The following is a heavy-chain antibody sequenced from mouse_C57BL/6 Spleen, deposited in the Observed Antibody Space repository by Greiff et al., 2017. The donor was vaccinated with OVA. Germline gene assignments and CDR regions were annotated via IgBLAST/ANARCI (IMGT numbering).Heavy chain of an antibody. CDR1: GFTFSSYA. V-gene: IGHV5-4*01. J-gene: IGHJ3*01. CDR2: ISDGGSYT. D-gene: IGHD2-4*01. CDR3: ARERRDYDTWFAY. Sequence: EVKLMESGGGLVKPGGSLKLSCAASGFTFSSYAMSWVRQTPEKRLEWVATISDGGSYTYYPDNVKGRFTISRDNAKNNLYLQMSHLKSEDTAMYYCARERRDYDTWFAYWGQGTLVTVSA.